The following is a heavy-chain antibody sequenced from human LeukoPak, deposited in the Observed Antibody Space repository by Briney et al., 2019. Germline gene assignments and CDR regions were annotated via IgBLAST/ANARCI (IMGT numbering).Heavy chain of an antibody. J-gene: IGHJ4*02. Sequence: PGGSLRLSCAASGLILSGYGMHWVRQAPGKGLEWVAFIRYDGTNKYYAGSVRGRFTISRDNSKNTVYLQMNSLRGEDTALYYCAKVGSGWYGVDYWGQGTLVTVSP. D-gene: IGHD6-19*01. CDR3: AKVGSGWYGVDY. V-gene: IGHV3-30*02. CDR2: IRYDGTNK. CDR1: GLILSGYG.